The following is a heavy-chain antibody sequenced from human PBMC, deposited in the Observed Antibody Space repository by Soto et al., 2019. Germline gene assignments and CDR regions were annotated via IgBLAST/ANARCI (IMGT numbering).Heavy chain of an antibody. Sequence: EVQLLESGGGLVQPGGSLRLSCAASGFFFSNYGMSWVRQAPGKGLEWVSAISGSGDNTYYAGSVKGRFTISRDTSKNRLDLHMNSLRAEDTAVYYCAEGQGGTHVDGLFDSWGPGTLVTVSS. J-gene: IGHJ4*02. CDR1: GFFFSNYG. V-gene: IGHV3-23*01. CDR2: ISGSGDNT. CDR3: AEGQGGTHVDGLFDS. D-gene: IGHD5-12*01.